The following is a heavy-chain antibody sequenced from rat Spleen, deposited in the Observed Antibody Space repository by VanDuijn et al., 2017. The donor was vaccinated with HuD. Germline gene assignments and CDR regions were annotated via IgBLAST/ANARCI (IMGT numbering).Heavy chain of an antibody. Sequence: QVQVKESGPGLVQPSQTLSLTCTVSGFSLTSNGVSWVRQTPGKGLEWIAAITSGGSKYYNSALKSRLSISRDTSKIQVFLKMNSLHTEEQAIYFSIRESPPGYNSHWFVYWGQGIMVTVSS. D-gene: IGHD1-4*01. CDR1: GFSLTSNG. V-gene: IGHV2S12*01. J-gene: IGHJ3*01. CDR2: ITSGGSK. CDR3: IRESPPGYNSHWFVY.